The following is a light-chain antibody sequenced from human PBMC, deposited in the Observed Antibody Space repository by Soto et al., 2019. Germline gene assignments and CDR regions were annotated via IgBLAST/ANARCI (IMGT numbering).Light chain of an antibody. V-gene: IGKV1-5*03. Sequence: DIEMTQSPSILSASVGDRVTLTCRASQTIRSWLAWYQQKPGKAPELLIYSASGLESGVPSRFGGSGFGTEFTLTISSVQPDDFATYFCQEYNGNSGLTFGGGTKVEIK. CDR1: QTIRSW. J-gene: IGKJ4*01. CDR2: SAS. CDR3: QEYNGNSGLT.